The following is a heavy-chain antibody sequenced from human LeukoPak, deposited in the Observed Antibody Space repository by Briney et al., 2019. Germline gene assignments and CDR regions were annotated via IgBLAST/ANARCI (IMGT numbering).Heavy chain of an antibody. Sequence: GGSLRLSCAASGFTFSTYTMNWVRQAPGKGLEWVSGIYGSGGASFYADSVKGRFTISRDNSQNTVFLQMDSLRDDDTAIYYCAKDLQAARPAYWGQGILVTVSS. CDR3: AKDLQAARPAY. CDR1: GFTFSTYT. D-gene: IGHD6-6*01. CDR2: IYGSGGAS. J-gene: IGHJ4*02. V-gene: IGHV3-23*01.